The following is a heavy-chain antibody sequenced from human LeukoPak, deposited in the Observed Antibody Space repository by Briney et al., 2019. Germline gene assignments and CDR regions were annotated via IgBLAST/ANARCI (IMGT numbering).Heavy chain of an antibody. J-gene: IGHJ6*02. CDR3: ARGSKYYYDSSGYYSLYYYYGMDV. D-gene: IGHD3-22*01. V-gene: IGHV1-18*01. Sequence: GASVKVSCEASGYTFSSYGISWVRQASGQGLEWMGWITPYNGNTNYAQNFHGRVTMTTDISTSTAYMELSSLRSEDTAVYYCARGSKYYYDSSGYYSLYYYYGMDVWGQGTTVTVSS. CDR2: ITPYNGNT. CDR1: GYTFSSYG.